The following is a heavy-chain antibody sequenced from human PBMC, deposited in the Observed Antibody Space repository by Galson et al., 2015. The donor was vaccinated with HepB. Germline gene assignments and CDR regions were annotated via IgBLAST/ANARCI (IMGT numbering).Heavy chain of an antibody. CDR3: ARQLRTVLADDH. D-gene: IGHD2-8*02. J-gene: IGHJ5*02. V-gene: IGHV1-2*06. CDR1: GYTFTDYY. Sequence: SVKVSCKASGYTFTDYYLHWVRQAPGQGLEWMGRISPSAGATIYAQKFQGRVTMTRVTSTRTAYMELSRLRSDDTAGYYCARQLRTVLADDHWGQGTLVTVSS. CDR2: ISPSAGAT.